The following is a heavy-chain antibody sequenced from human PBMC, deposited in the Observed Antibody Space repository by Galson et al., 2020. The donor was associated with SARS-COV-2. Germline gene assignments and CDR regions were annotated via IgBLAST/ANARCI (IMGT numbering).Heavy chain of an antibody. V-gene: IGHV3-23*01. D-gene: IGHD4-17*01. Sequence: GGSLRLSCAASGFTFSSYAMSWVRQAPGKGLEWVSGISGRAGSTYYADSVKCRLTISRDNSKNTLYLEMNSLRAEDTAVYYCAKPLSPTVTNEDYYYMDVWGKGTTVTVSS. CDR1: GFTFSSYA. J-gene: IGHJ6*03. CDR3: AKPLSPTVTNEDYYYMDV. CDR2: ISGRAGST.